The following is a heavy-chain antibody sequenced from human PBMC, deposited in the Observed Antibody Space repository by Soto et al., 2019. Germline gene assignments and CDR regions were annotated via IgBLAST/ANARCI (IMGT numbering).Heavy chain of an antibody. CDR2: INGDGSST. CDR3: VRDFR. CDR1: GFPFSNSW. J-gene: IGHJ4*02. V-gene: IGHV3-74*01. Sequence: EVQLVESGGGLVQPGGSLRLSCAASGFPFSNSWMSWVRQAPGKGLVWVSRINGDGSSTNYADSVKGRFTISRDNAMKTLHLQMNSLRVEDPAVYYCVRDFRWGQGTLVTVSS.